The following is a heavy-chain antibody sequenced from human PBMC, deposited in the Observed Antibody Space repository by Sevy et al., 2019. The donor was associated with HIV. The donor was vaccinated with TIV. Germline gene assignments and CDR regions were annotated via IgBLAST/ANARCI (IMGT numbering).Heavy chain of an antibody. V-gene: IGHV4-59*01. Sequence: SETLSLTCTVSGGSITSYYWSWIRQPPGKGLEWIAYIYYSGSTNYNPSLKSRVTITVDTSKNQFSLKLSSVTAADTAVYYCARGKQYGYDYFDYWGHGTLVTVSS. D-gene: IGHD5-18*01. CDR2: IYYSGST. J-gene: IGHJ4*01. CDR1: GGSITSYY. CDR3: ARGKQYGYDYFDY.